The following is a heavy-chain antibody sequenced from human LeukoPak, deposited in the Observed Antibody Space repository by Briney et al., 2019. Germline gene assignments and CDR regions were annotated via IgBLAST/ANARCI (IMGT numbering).Heavy chain of an antibody. D-gene: IGHD1-26*01. CDR1: GYTFTSYG. J-gene: IGHJ5*02. V-gene: IGHV1-69*13. CDR3: ARDKTPIIVGASSHWFDP. Sequence: GASVSVSCKASGYTFTSYGISWVRQAPGQGLEWMGGIIPIFGTANYAQKFQGRVTITADESTSTAYMELSSLRSEDTAVYYCARDKTPIIVGASSHWFDPWGQGTLVTVSS. CDR2: IIPIFGTA.